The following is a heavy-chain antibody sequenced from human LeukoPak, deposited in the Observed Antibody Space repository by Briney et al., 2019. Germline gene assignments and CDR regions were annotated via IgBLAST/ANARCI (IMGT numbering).Heavy chain of an antibody. CDR2: IKQDGSEK. CDR1: GFTFSSYW. CDR3: AREGGGIVVVVAATFDY. Sequence: GGSLRLSCAASGFTFSSYWMSWVRQAPGKGLEWVANIKQDGSEKYYVDSVKGRFTISRDNAKNSLYLQMNSMRAEDTAVYYWAREGGGIVVVVAATFDYWGQGTLVTVSS. J-gene: IGHJ4*02. D-gene: IGHD2-15*01. V-gene: IGHV3-7*01.